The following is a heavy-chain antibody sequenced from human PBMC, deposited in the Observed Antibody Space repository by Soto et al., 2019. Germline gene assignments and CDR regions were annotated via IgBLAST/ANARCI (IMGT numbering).Heavy chain of an antibody. CDR3: ARDQGLTGDPPHFDY. Sequence: SQTLSFTCAISGDSCPSNSASLNWIRQSPSRGLEWLGRTYYRSKWYNDYAVSVKSRITINPDTSKNQFSLQLNSVTPEDTAVYYCARDQGLTGDPPHFDYWGQGTLVTVSS. V-gene: IGHV6-1*01. J-gene: IGHJ4*02. CDR2: TYYRSKWYN. CDR1: GDSCPSNSAS. D-gene: IGHD7-27*01.